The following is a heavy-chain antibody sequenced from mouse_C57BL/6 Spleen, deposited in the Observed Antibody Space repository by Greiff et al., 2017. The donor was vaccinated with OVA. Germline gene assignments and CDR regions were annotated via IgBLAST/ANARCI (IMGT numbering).Heavy chain of an antibody. Sequence: VQLQQSGPGLVKPSQSLSLTCSVTGYSITSGYYWTWIRQFPGNKLEWMGYISYDGSNNYNPSLKNRISITRDTSKNQFFLKLNSVTTEDTATYYCAREYYDYDWYFDVWGTGTTVTVSS. CDR3: AREYYDYDWYFDV. V-gene: IGHV3-6*01. J-gene: IGHJ1*03. CDR1: GYSITSGYY. CDR2: ISYDGSN. D-gene: IGHD2-4*01.